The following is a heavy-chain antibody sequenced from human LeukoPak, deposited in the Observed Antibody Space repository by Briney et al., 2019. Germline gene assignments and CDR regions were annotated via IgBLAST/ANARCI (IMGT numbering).Heavy chain of an antibody. CDR2: ISDSGGST. J-gene: IGHJ4*02. CDR3: AKQLRLLRPDY. D-gene: IGHD3-22*01. V-gene: IGHV3-23*01. Sequence: GGSLRLSCAASGFTFSNYGMSWVRQAPGKGLEWVSGISDSGGSTYYADSVKGRFTISRDNSKNTLYLQMNSLRAEDTAVYYCAKQLRLLRPDYWGQGTLVTVSS. CDR1: GFTFSNYG.